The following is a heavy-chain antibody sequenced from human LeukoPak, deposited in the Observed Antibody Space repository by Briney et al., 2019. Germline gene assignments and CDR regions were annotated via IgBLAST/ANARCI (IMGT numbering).Heavy chain of an antibody. V-gene: IGHV1-2*06. Sequence: VASVKVSCTASGYTFTGYYMHWVRQAPGQGLEWMGRINPNSGGANYAQKFQGRVTMTSDTSISTAYMELSRLRSDDTAIYYCAREWSYGDYYDYWGQGTLVTVSS. CDR3: AREWSYGDYYDY. D-gene: IGHD4-17*01. J-gene: IGHJ4*02. CDR2: INPNSGGA. CDR1: GYTFTGYY.